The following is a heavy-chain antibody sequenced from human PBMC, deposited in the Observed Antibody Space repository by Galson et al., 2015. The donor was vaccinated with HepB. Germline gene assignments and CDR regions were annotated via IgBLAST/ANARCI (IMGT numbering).Heavy chain of an antibody. D-gene: IGHD3-10*01. V-gene: IGHV5-10-1*01. CDR3: ARDITMVRGVTEYNWFDP. J-gene: IGHJ5*02. Sequence: QSGAEVKKPGESLRISCKGSGYSFTSYWISWVRQMPGKGLEWMGRIDPSDSYTNYSPSFQGHVTISADKSISTAYLQWSSLKASDTAMYYCARDITMVRGVTEYNWFDPWGQGTLVTVSS. CDR2: IDPSDSYT. CDR1: GYSFTSYW.